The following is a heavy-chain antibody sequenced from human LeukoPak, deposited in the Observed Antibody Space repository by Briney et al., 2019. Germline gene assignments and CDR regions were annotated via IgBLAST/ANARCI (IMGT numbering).Heavy chain of an antibody. J-gene: IGHJ5*02. CDR3: ARDLGYYDFWSGYYNWFDP. Sequence: SETLSLTCTVSGGSISSGSYYWSWIRQPPGKGLEWIGYIYYSGSTNYNPSLRSRVTISVDTSKNQFSLKLSSVTAADTAVYYCARDLGYYDFWSGYYNWFDPWGQGTLVTVSS. CDR1: GGSISSGSYY. V-gene: IGHV4-61*01. CDR2: IYYSGST. D-gene: IGHD3-3*01.